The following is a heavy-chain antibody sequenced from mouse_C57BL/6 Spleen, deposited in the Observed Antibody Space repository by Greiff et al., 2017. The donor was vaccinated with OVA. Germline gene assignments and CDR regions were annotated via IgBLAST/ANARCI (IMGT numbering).Heavy chain of an antibody. CDR2: IWTGGGT. D-gene: IGHD2-4*01. CDR3: ARTHYYDYDGYFDV. CDR1: GFSLTSYA. J-gene: IGHJ1*03. V-gene: IGHV2-9-1*01. Sequence: VKLVESGPGLVAPSQSLSITCTVSGFSLTSYAISWVRQPPGKGLEWLGVIWTGGGTNYNSALKSRLSISKDNSKSQVFLKMNSLQTDDTARYYCARTHYYDYDGYFDVWGTGTTVTVSS.